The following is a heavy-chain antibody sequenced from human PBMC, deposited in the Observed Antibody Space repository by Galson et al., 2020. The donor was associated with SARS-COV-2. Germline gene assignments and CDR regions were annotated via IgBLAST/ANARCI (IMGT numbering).Heavy chain of an antibody. CDR1: GFTFSSYA. CDR2: ISDSGGKT. Sequence: TGGSLRLSCAVSGFTFSSYAMSWVRQAQGKGLEWVSAISDSGGKTFHADSVKGRFTISRDNSKNTLYLQMNSLRAEDTAVYYCAKEGTASRWSVSFDYWGQGTLVTVSS. V-gene: IGHV3-23*01. D-gene: IGHD2-21*02. CDR3: AKEGTASRWSVSFDY. J-gene: IGHJ4*02.